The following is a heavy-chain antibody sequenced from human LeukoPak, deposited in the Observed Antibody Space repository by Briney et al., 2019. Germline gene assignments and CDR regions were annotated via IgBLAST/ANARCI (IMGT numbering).Heavy chain of an antibody. CDR3: ARVDRFFDY. V-gene: IGHV3-48*03. D-gene: IGHD1-14*01. J-gene: IGHJ4*02. CDR2: ISSSGSTI. Sequence: GGSLRLSCAASGFTFSSYEMNWVRQAPGKGLEWVSYISSSGSTIYHADSVKGRFTISRDNAKNSLYLQMNSLRAEDTAVYYCARVDRFFDYWGQGTLVTVSS. CDR1: GFTFSSYE.